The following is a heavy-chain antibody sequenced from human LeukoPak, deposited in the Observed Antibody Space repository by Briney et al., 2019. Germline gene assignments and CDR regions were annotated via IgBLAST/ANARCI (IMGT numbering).Heavy chain of an antibody. J-gene: IGHJ4*02. CDR2: IHTIGHT. Sequence: SDSLSPAYAVSGDSISFYYWGSIRQPPGEGLECIGFIHTIGHTNYTPSISGPPSISVDTSRGQFSLNLSSVTAADTAVYYCARQRPTSDFWSGYYFDFWGQGTLVTVSS. V-gene: IGHV4-4*09. CDR3: ARQRPTSDFWSGYYFDF. CDR1: GDSISFYY. D-gene: IGHD3-3*01.